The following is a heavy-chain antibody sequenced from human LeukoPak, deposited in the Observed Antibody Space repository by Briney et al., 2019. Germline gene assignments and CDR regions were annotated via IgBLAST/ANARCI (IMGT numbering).Heavy chain of an antibody. CDR1: GFTLTDHY. J-gene: IGHJ4*02. CDR3: ARDSDYGDPY. Sequence: PGGSLRLSCTVSGFTLTDHYMSWFRQSPGRGLEWISWITSTGTTRDYADSVEGRFTISRDNTKNSVYLQMTSLRADDTAVYYCARDSDYGDPYWGQGTLVTASS. V-gene: IGHV3-11*01. CDR2: ITSTGTTR. D-gene: IGHD4-17*01.